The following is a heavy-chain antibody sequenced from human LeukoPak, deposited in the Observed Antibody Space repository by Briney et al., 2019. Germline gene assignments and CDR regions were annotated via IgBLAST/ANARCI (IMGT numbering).Heavy chain of an antibody. CDR2: MNPNSGNT. CDR3: ARGTELRYFDWLRDPGVFDY. J-gene: IGHJ4*02. D-gene: IGHD3-9*01. CDR1: GYTFTSYD. V-gene: IGHV1-8*01. Sequence: ASVKVSCKASGYTFTSYDINWVQQATGQGLEWMGWMNPNSGNTGYAQKFQGRATMTRNTSISTAYMELSSLRSEDTAVYYCARGTELRYFDWLRDPGVFDYWGQGTLVTVSS.